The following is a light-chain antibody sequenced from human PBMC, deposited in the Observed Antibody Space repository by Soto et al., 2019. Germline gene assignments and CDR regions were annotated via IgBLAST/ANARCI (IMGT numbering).Light chain of an antibody. CDR2: EGS. J-gene: IGLJ2*01. V-gene: IGLV2-23*01. CDR1: SSDVGSYNL. CDR3: CSYAGSSTPVV. Sequence: QSALTQPASVSGSPGQSITISCTGTSSDVGSYNLVSWYQQHPGKAPKLMIYEGSKRPSGVSNRFSGSKSGNTASLTISGLQAEDEADYYCCSYAGSSTPVVFGGGTQLNVL.